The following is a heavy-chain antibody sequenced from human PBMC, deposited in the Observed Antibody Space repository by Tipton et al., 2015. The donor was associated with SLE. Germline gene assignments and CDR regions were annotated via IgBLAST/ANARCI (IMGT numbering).Heavy chain of an antibody. V-gene: IGHV4-31*03. CDR1: GYSISSGYY. Sequence: TLSLTCTVSGYSISSGYYWGWIRQHPGKGLEWIGHMYNSGSPDYNPSLKSRVTISGDTSKNQFFLKMSSVTAADTAIYYCARGGVGGYDYFDYWGQGTLVTVSS. D-gene: IGHD5-12*01. CDR3: ARGGVGGYDYFDY. J-gene: IGHJ4*02. CDR2: MYNSGSP.